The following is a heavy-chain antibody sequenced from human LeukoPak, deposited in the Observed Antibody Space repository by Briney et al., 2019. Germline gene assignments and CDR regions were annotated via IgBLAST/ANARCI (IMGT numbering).Heavy chain of an antibody. Sequence: PGGSLRLFCAASGFIFNTYDMSWVRQAPGKGLEWVSSISTSGGSTYYADSVKGRFTISRDNSKSTLYLQMNSLRAEDTAVYYCAKGRTSGYYAHFDQWGQGTQVTVSS. CDR2: ISTSGGST. V-gene: IGHV3-23*01. J-gene: IGHJ4*02. CDR1: GFIFNTYD. D-gene: IGHD3-22*01. CDR3: AKGRTSGYYAHFDQ.